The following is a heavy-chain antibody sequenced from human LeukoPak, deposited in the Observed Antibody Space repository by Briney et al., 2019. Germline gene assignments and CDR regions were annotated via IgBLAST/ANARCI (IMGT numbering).Heavy chain of an antibody. CDR2: ISGSGGST. V-gene: IGHV3-23*01. J-gene: IGHJ4*02. CDR1: GFTFSSYG. CDR3: AKDSRVYYYDSSGYYLRYYFDY. D-gene: IGHD3-22*01. Sequence: GGSLRLSCAASGFTFSSYGMSWVRQAPGKGLEWVSAISGSGGSTYYADSVKGRFTISRDNSKNTLYLQMNSLRAEDTAVYYCAKDSRVYYYDSSGYYLRYYFDYWGQGTLVTVSS.